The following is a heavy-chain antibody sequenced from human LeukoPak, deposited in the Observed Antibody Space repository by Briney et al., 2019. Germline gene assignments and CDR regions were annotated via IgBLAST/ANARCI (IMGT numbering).Heavy chain of an antibody. CDR3: ATLMYTTGRQGFDF. CDR1: GFAFRIYP. V-gene: IGHV3-23*01. CDR2: ISADSGTT. D-gene: IGHD1-1*01. J-gene: IGHJ4*02. Sequence: PGGSLRLSCAASGFAFRIYPMIWARQAPGKGLEWVSSISADSGTTNYADSATGRFTVSRDNSKRTLYLQMDSLRVEDTAVYYCATLMYTTGRQGFDFWGQGTRVTVSS.